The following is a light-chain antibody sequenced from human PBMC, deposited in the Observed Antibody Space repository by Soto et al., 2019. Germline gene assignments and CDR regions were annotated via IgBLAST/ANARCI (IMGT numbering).Light chain of an antibody. J-gene: IGLJ1*01. CDR1: SSDVGSYNR. Sequence: QSALTQPPSVSGSPGQSVAIPCSGTSSDVGSYNRVSWYQQPPGTAPKLMIYDVSNRPSGVPDRFSGSKSGNTASLTISGLQAEYEADYYCSSFTSSSTYVFGTGTKLTVL. CDR2: DVS. CDR3: SSFTSSSTYV. V-gene: IGLV2-18*02.